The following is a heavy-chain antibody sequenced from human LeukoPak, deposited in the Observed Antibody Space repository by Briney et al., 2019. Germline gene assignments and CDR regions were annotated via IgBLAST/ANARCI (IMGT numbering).Heavy chain of an antibody. V-gene: IGHV5-10-1*01. CDR1: GSIFTSNW. D-gene: IGHD1-26*01. Sequence: GASLEISCNCSGSIFTSNWISWVRQLPGKGLEWMGRIDPSDSHINYSPSFQGHVTISVDKSISTAYLQWSSLRASDTAMYYCARQGRGSYRRDFDYWGQGTLVTVSS. CDR2: IDPSDSHI. J-gene: IGHJ4*02. CDR3: ARQGRGSYRRDFDY.